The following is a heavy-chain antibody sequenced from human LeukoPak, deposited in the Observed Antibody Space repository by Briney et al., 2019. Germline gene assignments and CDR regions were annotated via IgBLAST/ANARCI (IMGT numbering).Heavy chain of an antibody. D-gene: IGHD3-10*01. CDR1: GGSISSYY. J-gene: IGHJ4*02. CDR2: IYYSGST. Sequence: SETLSLTCTVSGGSISSYYWSWIRQPPGKGLEWIGYIYYSGSTNYNPSLKSRVTISVDTSKNQFSLKLSSVTAADTAVYYCAADMVRGVIDYWGQGTLVTVSS. V-gene: IGHV4-59*01. CDR3: AADMVRGVIDY.